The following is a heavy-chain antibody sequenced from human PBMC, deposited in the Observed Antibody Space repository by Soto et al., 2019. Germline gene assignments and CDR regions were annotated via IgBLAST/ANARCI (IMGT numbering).Heavy chain of an antibody. CDR2: FDPGDGET. Sequence: AAVKVSCKVCDCPFTELSIHWVRQSHGKGLEWVGGFDPGDGETIYAQKFQGRVTTTEDTSTDTAFMELSSLKSEDTAVYYCAAYDSGGFYYGFDYWGQGTLVTVSS. D-gene: IGHD3-22*01. V-gene: IGHV1-24*01. CDR1: DCPFTELS. CDR3: AAYDSGGFYYGFDY. J-gene: IGHJ4*02.